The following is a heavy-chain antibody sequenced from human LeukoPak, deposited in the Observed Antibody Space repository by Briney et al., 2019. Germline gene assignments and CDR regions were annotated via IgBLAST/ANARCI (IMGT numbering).Heavy chain of an antibody. CDR2: IIPILGIA. D-gene: IGHD4-17*01. CDR1: GGTFSSYA. J-gene: IGHJ4*02. CDR3: AREGIYYGDYSARYYFDY. Sequence: SVKVSCKASGGTFSSYAISWVRQAPGQGLEWMGRIIPILGIANYAQKFQGRVTITADKSTSTAYMELSSLRSEDTAVSYCAREGIYYGDYSARYYFDYWGQGTLVTVSS. V-gene: IGHV1-69*04.